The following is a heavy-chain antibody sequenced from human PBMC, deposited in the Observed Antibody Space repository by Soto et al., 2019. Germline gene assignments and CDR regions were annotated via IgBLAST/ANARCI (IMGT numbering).Heavy chain of an antibody. D-gene: IGHD2-15*01. CDR2: IYYSGST. CDR3: ARLSSLRVGAPSVAIKFDY. Sequence: SETLSLTCTVSGGSISSYYWSWIRQPPGKGLEWIGYIYYSGSTNYNPSLKSRVTISVDTSKNQFSLKLSSVTAADTAVYYCARLSSLRVGAPSVAIKFDYWGQGTLVTVSS. J-gene: IGHJ4*02. V-gene: IGHV4-59*01. CDR1: GGSISSYY.